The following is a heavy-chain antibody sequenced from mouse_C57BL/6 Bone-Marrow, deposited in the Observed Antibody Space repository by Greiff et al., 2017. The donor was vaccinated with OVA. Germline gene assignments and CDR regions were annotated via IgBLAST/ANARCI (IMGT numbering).Heavy chain of an antibody. J-gene: IGHJ4*01. CDR1: GFSLTSYG. CDR2: IWSGGST. V-gene: IGHV2-2*01. CDR3: ARIGLRRGYAMDY. Sequence: VMLVESGPGLVQPSQSLSITCTVSGFSLTSYGVHWVRQSPGKGLEWLGVIWSGGSTDYNAAFISRLSISKDNSKSQVFFKMNSLQADDTAIYYCARIGLRRGYAMDYWGQGTSVTVSS. D-gene: IGHD2-4*01.